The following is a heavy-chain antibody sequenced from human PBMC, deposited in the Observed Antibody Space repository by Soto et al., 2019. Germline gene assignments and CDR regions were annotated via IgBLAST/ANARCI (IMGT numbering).Heavy chain of an antibody. V-gene: IGHV1-18*01. Sequence: QVHLVQSGGEGKKPGASVKISCQTSGYTFSNYGITWVRQAPGQGLEWVGWVNGDSGNTNYAQNMEGRVTMTTDASTATAEMELRNLRSYDTATYYCARGTGLNDCSDLWGQGTVVSGSS. CDR3: ARGTGLNDCSDL. D-gene: IGHD1-1*01. CDR1: GYTFSNYG. J-gene: IGHJ3*01. CDR2: VNGDSGNT.